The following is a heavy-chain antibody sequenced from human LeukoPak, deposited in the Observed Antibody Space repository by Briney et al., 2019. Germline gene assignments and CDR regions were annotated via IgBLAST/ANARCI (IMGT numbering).Heavy chain of an antibody. D-gene: IGHD3-10*01. CDR2: INPSGGST. CDR1: GYTVTSYY. J-gene: IGHJ4*02. CDR3: AREDYYGSGSHDY. V-gene: IGHV1-46*01. Sequence: ASVKVSCKASGYTVTSYYMHWVRQAPGRGLEGMGIINPSGGSTSYAQKFQGRVTMTRDTSTSTVYMELSSLRSEDTAVYCCAREDYYGSGSHDYWGQGTLVTVSS.